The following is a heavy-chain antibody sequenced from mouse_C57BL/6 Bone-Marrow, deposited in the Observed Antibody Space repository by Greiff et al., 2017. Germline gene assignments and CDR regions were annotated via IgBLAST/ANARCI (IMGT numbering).Heavy chain of an antibody. CDR1: GYTFTSYW. CDR3: PNNMFFDN. V-gene: IGHV1-7*01. D-gene: IGHD1-3*01. CDR2: INPSSGYT. J-gene: IGHJ2*01. Sequence: VQLQQSGAELAKPGASVKLSCKASGYTFTSYWMHWVKQRPGQGLEWIGYINPSSGYTKYTQKFKDKATLTADKSSSTAYMQLSSLTYEDSAVYYCPNNMFFDNWGKGTTLTVSS.